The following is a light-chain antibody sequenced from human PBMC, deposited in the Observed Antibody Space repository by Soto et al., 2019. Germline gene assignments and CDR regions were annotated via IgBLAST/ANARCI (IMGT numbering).Light chain of an antibody. CDR1: QSISTY. CDR2: AAS. CDR3: QQGYSTPWT. V-gene: IGKV1-39*01. Sequence: DIQMTQSPSSLSASVGDRVTITCRASQSISTYLHWYQQKAGKAPKLLVSAASNLQSGVPSRFSASGSGTAFTLTLNSLQPEDFATYYCQQGYSTPWTFGQGTKVDIK. J-gene: IGKJ1*01.